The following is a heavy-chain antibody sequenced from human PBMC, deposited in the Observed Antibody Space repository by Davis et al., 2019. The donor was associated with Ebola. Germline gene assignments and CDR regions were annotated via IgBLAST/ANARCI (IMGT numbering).Heavy chain of an antibody. CDR3: ARGWLRTKFDY. CDR1: GDSVAGGSGG. J-gene: IGHJ4*02. CDR2: TYYSSKWYD. V-gene: IGHV6-1*01. D-gene: IGHD1-1*01. Sequence: PSETLSLTCAISGDSVAGGSGGWNWIRQSPSRGLEWLGRTYYSSKWYDGYAESVKSRINISPDTAKNQFSLHLNSVTPEDTAVYFCARGWLRTKFDYWGQGTQVTVSS.